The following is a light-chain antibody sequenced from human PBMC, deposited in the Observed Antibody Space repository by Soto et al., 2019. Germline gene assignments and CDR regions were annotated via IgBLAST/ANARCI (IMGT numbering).Light chain of an antibody. CDR2: DAS. J-gene: IGKJ3*01. CDR3: QQRSNWPPV. CDR1: QSVSSY. Sequence: EIVLTPSPATLSLSPGERGTLCCRASQSVSSYLAWYQQKPGQAPRLLIYDASNRATGIPARFSGSGSGTDFTLTISSLEPEDFAVYYCQQRSNWPPVFGPGTKVDIK. V-gene: IGKV3-11*01.